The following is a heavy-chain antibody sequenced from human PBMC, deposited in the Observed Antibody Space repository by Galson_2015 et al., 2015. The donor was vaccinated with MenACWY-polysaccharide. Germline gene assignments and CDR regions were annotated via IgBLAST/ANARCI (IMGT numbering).Heavy chain of an antibody. D-gene: IGHD2-2*01. Sequence: SLRLSCAASGFTFSSYGMHWVRQAPGKGLEYVSAISSNGGSTYYGDSVKGRFTISRDNSKNTLYLQMGSLGAEDMAVYYCARGGCSSTSCYPDTYFDIWGRGTMVTVSS. CDR2: ISSNGGST. V-gene: IGHV3-64*02. J-gene: IGHJ3*02. CDR3: ARGGCSSTSCYPDTYFDI. CDR1: GFTFSSYG.